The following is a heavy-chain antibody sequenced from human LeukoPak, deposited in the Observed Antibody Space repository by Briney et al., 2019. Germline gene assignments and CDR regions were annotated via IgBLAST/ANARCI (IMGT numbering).Heavy chain of an antibody. V-gene: IGHV4-59*01. D-gene: IGHD6-6*01. J-gene: IGHJ6*03. CDR2: IYYSGST. Sequence: SEALSLTCIVSGGSISSYYWSWMRPPPGRELELIGYIYYSGSTNNYNPSLKSRVTISVDTSKNQCSLKLSSVTAADTAVYYCARLNSIAASYYMDVWGKGNTVTVSS. CDR1: GGSISSYY. CDR3: ARLNSIAASYYMDV.